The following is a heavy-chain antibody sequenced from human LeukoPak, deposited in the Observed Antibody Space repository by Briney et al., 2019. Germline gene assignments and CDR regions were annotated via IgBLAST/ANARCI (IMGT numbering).Heavy chain of an antibody. J-gene: IGHJ4*02. D-gene: IGHD1-26*01. Sequence: ASVKVSCRASGYTFTSYGISWVRQAPGQGPECMGWISPYNGNTNISQKFQGRVTMTTDTSTSTAYMELRSLRPDDTAVYYCAKDWEWELLIFDYWGQGTLVTVSS. CDR1: GYTFTSYG. CDR3: AKDWEWELLIFDY. CDR2: ISPYNGNT. V-gene: IGHV1-18*01.